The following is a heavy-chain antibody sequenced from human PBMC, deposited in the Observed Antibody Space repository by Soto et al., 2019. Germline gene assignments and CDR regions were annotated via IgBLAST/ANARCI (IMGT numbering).Heavy chain of an antibody. D-gene: IGHD3-10*01. CDR2: IYYSGST. CDR3: ASGERTAVRRYYYYMDV. V-gene: IGHV4-31*03. J-gene: IGHJ6*03. Sequence: QVQLQESGPGLVKPSQTLSLTCTVSGGSISSGGYYWSWIRQHPGKGLEWIGYIYYSGSTYYNPSLKSRVTISVDTPKNQFSLKLSSVTAADTAVYYCASGERTAVRRYYYYMDVWGKGTTVTVSS. CDR1: GGSISSGGYY.